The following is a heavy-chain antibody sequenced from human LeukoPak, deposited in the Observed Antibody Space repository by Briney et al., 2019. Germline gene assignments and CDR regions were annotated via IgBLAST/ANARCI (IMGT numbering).Heavy chain of an antibody. Sequence: RASVKVSCKASGYTFTGYYMHWVRQAPGQGLEWMGWINPNSGGTNYAQKFQGRVTMTRDTSIDTAYMELNSLRSDDTALYYCARDIMVTFGGIIPYFDYWGQGTLVTVSS. CDR3: ARDIMVTFGGIIPYFDY. CDR2: INPNSGGT. J-gene: IGHJ4*02. D-gene: IGHD3-16*01. V-gene: IGHV1-2*02. CDR1: GYTFTGYY.